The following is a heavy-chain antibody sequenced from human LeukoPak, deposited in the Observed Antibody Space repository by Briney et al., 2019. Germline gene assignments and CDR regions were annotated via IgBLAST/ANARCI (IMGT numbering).Heavy chain of an antibody. CDR2: ISGSGGST. Sequence: GGSLRLSCAASGFTFSSYAMSWVRQAPGKGLEWFSAISGSGGSTYYADSVKGRFTISRDNSKNTLYLQMNSLRAEDTAVYYCARAQGTVTTGYFDYWGQGTLVTVSS. CDR3: ARAQGTVTTGYFDY. D-gene: IGHD4-17*01. J-gene: IGHJ4*02. CDR1: GFTFSSYA. V-gene: IGHV3-23*01.